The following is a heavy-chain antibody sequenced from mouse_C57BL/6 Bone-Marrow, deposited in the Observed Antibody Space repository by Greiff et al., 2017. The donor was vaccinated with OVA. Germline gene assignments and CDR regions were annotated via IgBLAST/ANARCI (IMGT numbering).Heavy chain of an antibody. CDR1: GYTFTSYW. CDR2: IYPSDSDT. V-gene: IGHV1-61*01. J-gene: IGHJ2*01. CDR3: SRASGNYPYYFDY. D-gene: IGHD2-1*01. Sequence: QVHVKQSGAELVRPGSSVKLSCKASGYTFTSYWMDWVKQRPGQGLEWIGNIYPSDSDTNYNQKFKDKATLTVDKSSSTAYMQLSSLTSEDAAVYYYSRASGNYPYYFDYWGQGTTLTVSS.